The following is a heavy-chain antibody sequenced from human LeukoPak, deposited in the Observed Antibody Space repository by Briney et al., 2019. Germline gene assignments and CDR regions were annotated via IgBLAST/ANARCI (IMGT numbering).Heavy chain of an antibody. CDR3: ARGYGSGSWRFDY. CDR2: IYYSGST. D-gene: IGHD3-10*01. J-gene: IGHJ4*02. Sequence: SETLSLTCTVSGDSISTYYWSWIRQPPGKGLEWIGYIYYSGSTNYNPSLKSRVTISVDTSKNQFSLKLSSVTAADTAVYYCARGYGSGSWRFDYWGQGTLVTVSS. CDR1: GDSISTYY. V-gene: IGHV4-59*01.